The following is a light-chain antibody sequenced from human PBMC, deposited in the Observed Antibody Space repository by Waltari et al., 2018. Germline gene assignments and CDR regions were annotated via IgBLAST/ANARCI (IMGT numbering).Light chain of an antibody. CDR3: QQYYNPRRV. V-gene: IGKV4-1*01. J-gene: IGKJ1*01. CDR2: WAS. Sequence: DIVLTQSPDSLAVSLGERATINCKSSQSLFYSSNNKNYLAWFQQKVGQPPKVLIYWASTRESGVPDRFSGSGSGTDFTLTISSLQAEDVAVYYCQQYYNPRRVFGQGTKVEIK. CDR1: QSLFYSSNNKNY.